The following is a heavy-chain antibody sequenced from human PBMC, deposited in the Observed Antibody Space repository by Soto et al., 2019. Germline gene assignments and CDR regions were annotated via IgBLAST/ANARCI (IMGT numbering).Heavy chain of an antibody. D-gene: IGHD4-17*01. CDR1: GFTFSSFF. Sequence: EVQLLEPGGGLVQPGGSLRLSCAASGFTFSSFFMSWVRQAPGKGLDWVSGIGANGGGTYYADSVKGRFIISRDNSKNTLYLQMNSRRAEDTAGYYCAREPNGEYLGAFDFWGQKTMVTVSS. CDR3: AREPNGEYLGAFDF. V-gene: IGHV3-23*01. CDR2: IGANGGGT. J-gene: IGHJ3*01.